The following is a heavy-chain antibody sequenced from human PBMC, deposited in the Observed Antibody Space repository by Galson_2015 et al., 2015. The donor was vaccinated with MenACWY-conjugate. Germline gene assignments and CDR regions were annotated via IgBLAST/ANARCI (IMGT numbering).Heavy chain of an antibody. Sequence: SVKVSCKASGGTFSSYAISWVRQAPGQGLEWMGRIIPILGIANYAQKFQGRVTITADKSTSTAYMELSNLRSEGTAVYYCARVLIRGVIRLYYFDYWGQGTLVTVSS. CDR1: GGTFSSYA. V-gene: IGHV1-69*04. CDR3: ARVLIRGVIRLYYFDY. D-gene: IGHD3-10*01. J-gene: IGHJ4*02. CDR2: IIPILGIA.